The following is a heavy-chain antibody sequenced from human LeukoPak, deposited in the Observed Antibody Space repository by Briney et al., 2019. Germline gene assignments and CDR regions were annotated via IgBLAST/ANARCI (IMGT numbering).Heavy chain of an antibody. CDR1: GGSVSSGSYY. V-gene: IGHV4-61*01. Sequence: PSETLSLTCTVSGGSVSSGSYYWSWIRQPPGKGLEWIGYIYYSGSTNYNPSLKSRVTTSVDTSKNQFSLKLSSVTAADTAVYYCARADYGSGSYLIDYWGQGTLVTVSS. CDR3: ARADYGSGSYLIDY. J-gene: IGHJ4*02. D-gene: IGHD3-10*01. CDR2: IYYSGST.